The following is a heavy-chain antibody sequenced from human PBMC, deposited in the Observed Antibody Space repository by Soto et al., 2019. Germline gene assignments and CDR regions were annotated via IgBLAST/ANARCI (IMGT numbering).Heavy chain of an antibody. CDR3: ARDIDVTLHLWFGSGFDP. CDR2: ISAYNGNT. Sequence: QVQLVQSGAEVKKPGASVKVSCKASGYTFTSYGISWVRQAPGQGLEWMGWISAYNGNTNYAQKLQGRVTMTTDTSTSTAYMELRSLRSDDTAVYYCARDIDVTLHLWFGSGFDPWGQGTLVTVSS. D-gene: IGHD3-10*01. CDR1: GYTFTSYG. V-gene: IGHV1-18*01. J-gene: IGHJ5*02.